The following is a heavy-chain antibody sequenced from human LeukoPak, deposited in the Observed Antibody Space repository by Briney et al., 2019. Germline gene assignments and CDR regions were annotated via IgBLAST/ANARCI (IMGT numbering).Heavy chain of an antibody. CDR3: ARVNRAYSSGWYAVIPYYMDV. D-gene: IGHD6-19*01. Sequence: GGSLRLSCAASGFTFSSYAMHWVRQAPGKGLEYVSAISSNGGSTYYANSVKGRFTISRDNSKNTLYLQMGSLRAEDMAVYYCARVNRAYSSGWYAVIPYYMDVWGKGTTVTISS. CDR2: ISSNGGST. CDR1: GFTFSSYA. V-gene: IGHV3-64*01. J-gene: IGHJ6*03.